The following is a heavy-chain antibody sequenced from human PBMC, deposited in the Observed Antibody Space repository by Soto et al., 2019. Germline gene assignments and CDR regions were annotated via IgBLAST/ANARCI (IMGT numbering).Heavy chain of an antibody. D-gene: IGHD3-22*01. Sequence: SVKVSCKASGGTFSSYAISWVRQAPGQGLEWMGGIIPIFGTANYAQKFQGRVTITADKSTSTAYMELSSLRSEDTAVYYCARVFDSLPVSGYYSYWGQGTLVTVSS. CDR3: ARVFDSLPVSGYYSY. V-gene: IGHV1-69*06. CDR1: GGTFSSYA. J-gene: IGHJ4*02. CDR2: IIPIFGTA.